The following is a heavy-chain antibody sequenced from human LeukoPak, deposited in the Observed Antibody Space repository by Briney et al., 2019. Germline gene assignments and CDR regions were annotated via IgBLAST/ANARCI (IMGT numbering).Heavy chain of an antibody. Sequence: TPSETLSLXCTVSGGSISSYYWSWSRLPPGKGLESIGYIYYSGSTNYNPSLKSRVTISVDTSKNQFSLKLSSVTAADTAVYYCARAGNDILTGYFHYFDYWGQGTLVTVSS. CDR3: ARAGNDILTGYFHYFDY. J-gene: IGHJ4*02. CDR2: IYYSGST. V-gene: IGHV4-59*01. D-gene: IGHD3-9*01. CDR1: GGSISSYY.